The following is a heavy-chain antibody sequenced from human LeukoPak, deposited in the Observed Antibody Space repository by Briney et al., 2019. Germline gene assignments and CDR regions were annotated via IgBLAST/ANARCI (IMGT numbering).Heavy chain of an antibody. CDR1: GGSIPSSFYS. CDR2: IYYSGST. D-gene: IGHD1-1*01. V-gene: IGHV4-39*07. J-gene: IGHJ6*03. Sequence: SETLSLTPYVSGGSIPSSFYSWGWIPPPPGKGLGWVGSIYYSGSTYYTPSLKSRVTISVDTSQNQFSLKLNSVTAADTAVYYCARDIENWNRRSYYYMDVWGKGTAVTVSS. CDR3: ARDIENWNRRSYYYMDV.